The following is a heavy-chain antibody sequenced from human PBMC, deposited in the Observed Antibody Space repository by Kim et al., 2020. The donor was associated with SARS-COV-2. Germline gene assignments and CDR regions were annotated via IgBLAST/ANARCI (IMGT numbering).Heavy chain of an antibody. CDR3: ARGYCSSTSCLNWFDP. D-gene: IGHD2-2*01. V-gene: IGHV1-3*01. Sequence: FQGRVTITRDTAASTAYMGLSSLRSEDTAVYYCARGYCSSTSCLNWFDPWGQGTLVTVSS. J-gene: IGHJ5*02.